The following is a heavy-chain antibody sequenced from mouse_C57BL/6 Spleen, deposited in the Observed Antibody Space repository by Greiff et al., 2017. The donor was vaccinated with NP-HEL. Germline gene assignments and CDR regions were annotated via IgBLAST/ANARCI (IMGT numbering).Heavy chain of an antibody. D-gene: IGHD1-1*01. Sequence: VQLQESGPGLVQPSQSLSITCTVSGFSLTSYGVHWVRQSPGKGLEWLGVIWSGGSTDYNAAFISRLSISKDNSKSQVFFKMNSLQADDTAIYYCARNTGRGGYWYFDVWGTGTTVTVSS. CDR2: IWSGGST. CDR3: ARNTGRGGYWYFDV. J-gene: IGHJ1*03. V-gene: IGHV2-2*01. CDR1: GFSLTSYG.